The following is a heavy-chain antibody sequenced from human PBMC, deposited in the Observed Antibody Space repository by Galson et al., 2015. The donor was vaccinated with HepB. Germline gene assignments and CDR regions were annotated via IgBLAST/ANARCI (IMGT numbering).Heavy chain of an antibody. CDR2: ISSSGGST. D-gene: IGHD6-13*01. Sequence: SLRLSCAASGFTFNIYAMSWVRQAPGKGLEWVSSISSSGGSTYYAESVKGRFTISRDNSKKTLYLQMNSLRAEDTAVYYCAKSGISWYRRDSPFDYWGQGTLVTVSS. CDR3: AKSGISWYRRDSPFDY. J-gene: IGHJ4*02. V-gene: IGHV3-23*01. CDR1: GFTFNIYA.